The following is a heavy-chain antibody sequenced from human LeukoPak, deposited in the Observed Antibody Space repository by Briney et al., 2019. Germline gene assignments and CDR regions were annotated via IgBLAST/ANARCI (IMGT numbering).Heavy chain of an antibody. CDR1: GFTFSSYW. D-gene: IGHD5-24*01. CDR2: IKQDGSEK. Sequence: GGSLRLSCAASGFTFSSYWMSWVRQAPGKGLEWVANIKQDGSEKYYVDSVKGRFTFSRDNAKNSLYLQMNSLRAEDTAVYYCARDKRRDYFDYWGQGTLVTVSS. CDR3: ARDKRRDYFDY. J-gene: IGHJ4*02. V-gene: IGHV3-7*01.